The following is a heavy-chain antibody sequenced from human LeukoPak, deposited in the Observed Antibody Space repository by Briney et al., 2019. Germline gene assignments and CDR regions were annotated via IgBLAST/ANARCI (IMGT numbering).Heavy chain of an antibody. CDR2: ISGSGGST. CDR1: GFTFSSYA. J-gene: IGHJ5*02. D-gene: IGHD3-10*01. Sequence: GGSLRLSCAASGFTFSSYAMSWVRQAPGKGLEWVSAISGSGGSTYYADSVKGRFTISRDNSQNTLYLQMNSLRAEDTAVYYYAKDGECGSGTIWFDPWGEGPLVSVSS. V-gene: IGHV3-23*01. CDR3: AKDGECGSGTIWFDP.